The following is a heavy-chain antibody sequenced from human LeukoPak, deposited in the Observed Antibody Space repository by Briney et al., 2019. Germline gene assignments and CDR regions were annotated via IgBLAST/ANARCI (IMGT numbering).Heavy chain of an antibody. D-gene: IGHD3-16*01. J-gene: IGHJ4*02. CDR3: ARDVNYAFDY. Sequence: GASVKVSCKPSGYSFTRNGISWVRQAPGQGLEWVGWISANSGNTKYAQKFQDRVTLATDTSTSTAYMELKSLRSDDTAVYYCARDVNYAFDYWGQGTLVTVSS. V-gene: IGHV1-18*01. CDR1: GYSFTRNG. CDR2: ISANSGNT.